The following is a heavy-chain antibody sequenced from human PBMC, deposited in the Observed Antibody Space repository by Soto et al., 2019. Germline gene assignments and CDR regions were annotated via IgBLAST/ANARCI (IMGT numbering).Heavy chain of an antibody. CDR1: GFRFADYT. V-gene: IGHV3-9*01. D-gene: IGHD6-13*01. J-gene: IGHJ5*02. CDR3: AKGAISGTLNWFDP. Sequence: GGSLRLSCAASGFRFADYTMHWVRQAPGKGLEWVSGLTWNSGSIAYADSVKGRFTISRDNAKNSLYLQMNSLRAEDTAFYFCAKGAISGTLNWFDPWG. CDR2: LTWNSGSI.